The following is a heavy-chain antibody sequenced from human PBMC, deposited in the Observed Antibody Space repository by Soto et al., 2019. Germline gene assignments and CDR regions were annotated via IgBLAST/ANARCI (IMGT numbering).Heavy chain of an antibody. CDR2: ISGSDGNT. Sequence: EVQVLESGGGLVQPGGSLRLSCAASGFTFSSYAMNWVRQAPGKGLEWVSSISGSDGNTYYADSVKGRFTISRDNSKNPLYLQMNSLRAEDTAVYFCATAILYGDYGRGVDYWGQGTLVTVSS. D-gene: IGHD4-17*01. CDR3: ATAILYGDYGRGVDY. CDR1: GFTFSSYA. J-gene: IGHJ4*02. V-gene: IGHV3-23*01.